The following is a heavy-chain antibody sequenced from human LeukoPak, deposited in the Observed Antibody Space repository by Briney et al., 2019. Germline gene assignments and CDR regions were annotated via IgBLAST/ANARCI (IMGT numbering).Heavy chain of an antibody. J-gene: IGHJ2*01. D-gene: IGHD3-16*01. CDR3: ARRGENGHWYFDL. CDR1: GGSISSDY. V-gene: IGHV4-59*08. CDR2: IYYTGIT. Sequence: PSETLSLTCTVSGGSISSDYWNWIRQPPGKGLEWIGFIYYTGITNYNPSLKSRVTISLDTSKSQFSLRLYSVTAADTAVYYCARRGENGHWYFDLWGRGTLVAVSS.